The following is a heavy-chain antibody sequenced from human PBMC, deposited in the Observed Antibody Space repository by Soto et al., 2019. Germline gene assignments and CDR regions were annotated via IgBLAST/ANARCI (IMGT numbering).Heavy chain of an antibody. Sequence: QVQLVESGGGVVHAGRSLTLTCAASGFTFSSHSIQWVRQAPGKGLEWVAVISYDGSIKYYADSVKGRFTISRDNSKNTAYLQMNSLRAEDTAVFYCAREWSTSGDFDYWGQGTLVIVSS. D-gene: IGHD3-10*01. CDR3: AREWSTSGDFDY. J-gene: IGHJ4*02. CDR2: ISYDGSIK. CDR1: GFTFSSHS. V-gene: IGHV3-30-3*01.